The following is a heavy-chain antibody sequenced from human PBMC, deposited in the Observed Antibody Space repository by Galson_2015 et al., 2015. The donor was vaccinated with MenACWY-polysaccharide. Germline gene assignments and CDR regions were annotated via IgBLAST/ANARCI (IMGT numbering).Heavy chain of an antibody. J-gene: IGHJ4*02. CDR3: ARGSSDSSRIF. V-gene: IGHV1-46*01. CDR2: INPSGGTT. CDR1: GYTFTNYY. D-gene: IGHD6-13*01. Sequence: SVKVSCKASGYTFTNYYMHWVRQAPGQGLEWMGIINPSGGTTSYAQEFQGRVTMTGDTSTRTVYMELSSLRSEDTAMYFCARGSSDSSRIFWGQGTLVTVSS.